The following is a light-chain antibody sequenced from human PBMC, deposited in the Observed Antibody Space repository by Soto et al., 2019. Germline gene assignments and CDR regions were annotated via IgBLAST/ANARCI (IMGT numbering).Light chain of an antibody. CDR2: AAS. V-gene: IGKV1-39*01. Sequence: DIQMTQSPSSLSASVGDRVTITCRASQSISSYLNWYQQKPGKAPKLLIYAASSLPSGVPSRFSGSGSGTDFTLTISRLQHEDFATYYCQQSYRTPPITFGRGTRLEIK. CDR1: QSISSY. CDR3: QQSYRTPPIT. J-gene: IGKJ5*01.